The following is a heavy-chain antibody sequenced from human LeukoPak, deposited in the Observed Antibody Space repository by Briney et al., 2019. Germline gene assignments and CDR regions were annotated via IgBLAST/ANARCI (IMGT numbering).Heavy chain of an antibody. J-gene: IGHJ4*02. CDR2: IYTSGST. D-gene: IGHD4-23*01. CDR1: GGSISSGSYY. CDR3: ARGESNVVVTSIDY. V-gene: IGHV4-61*02. Sequence: PSETLSLTCTVSGGSISSGSYYWSWIRQPAGKGLEWIGRIYTSGSTNYNPSLKSRVTISVDTSKNQFSLKLSSVTAADTAVYYCARGESNVVVTSIDYWGQGTLVTVSS.